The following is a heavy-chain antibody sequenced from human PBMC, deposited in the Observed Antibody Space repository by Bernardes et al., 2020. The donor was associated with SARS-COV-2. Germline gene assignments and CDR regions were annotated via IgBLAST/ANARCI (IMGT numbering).Heavy chain of an antibody. Sequence: SETLTLTCTVSGGSVSSGPHYWTWIRQPPGKGLECLGYFYYPGSTSYNPSLKSRATISLDTSKNQFSLRLISVTAADTALYYCARGDYYGSGRLYFEHWGQGTLVTVSS. CDR3: ARGDYYGSGRLYFEH. CDR2: FYYPGST. D-gene: IGHD3-10*01. J-gene: IGHJ4*02. V-gene: IGHV4-61*01. CDR1: GGSVSSGPHY.